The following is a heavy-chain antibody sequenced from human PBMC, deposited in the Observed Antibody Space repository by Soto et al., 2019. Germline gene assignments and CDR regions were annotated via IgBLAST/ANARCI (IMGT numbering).Heavy chain of an antibody. CDR3: ARALYSSSSFFFDY. D-gene: IGHD6-6*01. CDR1: GYSFTAYF. V-gene: IGHV1-46*01. J-gene: IGHJ4*02. Sequence: ASVKVSWKASGYSFTAYFMHWVRQAPGQGLEWMGIVHPSGGSTNYAQKFQGRVAMTWDTSTSTVYMELSSLRSDDTAVYYCARALYSSSSFFFDYWGQGTPVTVSS. CDR2: VHPSGGST.